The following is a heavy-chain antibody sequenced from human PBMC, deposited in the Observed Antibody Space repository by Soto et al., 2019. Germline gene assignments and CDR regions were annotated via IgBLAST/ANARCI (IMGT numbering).Heavy chain of an antibody. D-gene: IGHD3-22*01. CDR2: INHSGST. CDR3: ARGRITMIVVVITDSVGWFDP. V-gene: IGHV4-34*01. Sequence: PSETLSLTCAVYGGSFSGYYWSWIRQPPGKGLEWIGEINHSGSTNYNPSLKSRVTISVDTSKNQFSLKLSSVTAADTAVYYCARGRITMIVVVITDSVGWFDPWVQGTLVSVSS. CDR1: GGSFSGYY. J-gene: IGHJ5*02.